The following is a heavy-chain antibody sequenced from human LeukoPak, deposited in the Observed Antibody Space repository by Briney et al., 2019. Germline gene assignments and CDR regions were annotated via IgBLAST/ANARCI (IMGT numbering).Heavy chain of an antibody. CDR3: ARRRYYDGSGYLE. Sequence: SETLSLTCSVSGDSVSRSDSYWDWIRQPPGKWLEWIGTIYYSGRTYYSPSLKSRVTVSVDPSNNQFSLNLRSVTAADTAGYYCARRRYYDGSGYLEWGQGTLLSVSS. CDR2: IYYSGRT. J-gene: IGHJ1*01. D-gene: IGHD3-22*01. CDR1: GDSVSRSDSY. V-gene: IGHV4-39*01.